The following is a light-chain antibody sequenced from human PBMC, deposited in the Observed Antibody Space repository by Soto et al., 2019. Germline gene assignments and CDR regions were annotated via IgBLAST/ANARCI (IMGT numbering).Light chain of an antibody. CDR2: DVS. CDR1: SGDIGDYNY. Sequence: QSDLTQPSSVSGSPGQSITISCVGTSGDIGDYNYVSWYQQHSGKVPKVIIYDVSNRPSGVSYRFSGTKSGNTASLTVSGLQAEDEADYYCCSYTRSGTLIFGTGTKLTVL. J-gene: IGLJ1*01. CDR3: CSYTRSGTLI. V-gene: IGLV2-14*01.